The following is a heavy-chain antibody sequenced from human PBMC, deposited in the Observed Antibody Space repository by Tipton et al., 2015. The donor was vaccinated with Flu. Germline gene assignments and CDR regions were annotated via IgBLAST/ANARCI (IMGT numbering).Heavy chain of an antibody. Sequence: QLVQSGAEVKKPGASVKVSCKASGYTFTSYGISWVRQAPGQGLEWMGWISAYNGNTNYAQKLQGRVTMTTDTSTSTAYMELRSLRSDDTAGYYGARGGGREYYYDSRGAVDYWGQGTLVTVSS. CDR1: GYTFTSYG. V-gene: IGHV1-18*01. CDR3: ARGGGREYYYDSRGAVDY. J-gene: IGHJ4*02. D-gene: IGHD3-22*01. CDR2: ISAYNGNT.